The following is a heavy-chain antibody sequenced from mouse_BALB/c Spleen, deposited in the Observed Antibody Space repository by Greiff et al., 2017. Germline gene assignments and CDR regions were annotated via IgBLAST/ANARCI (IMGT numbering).Heavy chain of an antibody. Sequence: QVQLQQSGAELVRPGTSVKVSCKASGYAFTNYLIEWVKQRPGQGLEWIGVINPGSGGTNYNEKFKGKATLTADKSSSTAYMQLSSLTSDDSAVYFCARGITTVVATGTDWGQGTLVTVSA. J-gene: IGHJ3*01. V-gene: IGHV1-54*01. D-gene: IGHD1-1*01. CDR1: GYAFTNYL. CDR3: ARGITTVVATGTD. CDR2: INPGSGGT.